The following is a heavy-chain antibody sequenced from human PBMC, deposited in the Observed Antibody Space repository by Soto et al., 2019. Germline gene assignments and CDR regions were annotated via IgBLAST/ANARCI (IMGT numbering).Heavy chain of an antibody. V-gene: IGHV3-48*02. CDR3: ARDGSWSVDY. D-gene: IGHD2-15*01. CDR1: GVSVRSYV. Sequence: GWSLRLACAASGVSVRSYVMGWFRQAQGKGLEWVSYISSSSSTIYYADSVKGRFSISRDNAKNSLYLQMNSLRDEDTAVYYCARDGSWSVDYWGQGTLVTVSS. CDR2: ISSSSSTI. J-gene: IGHJ4*02.